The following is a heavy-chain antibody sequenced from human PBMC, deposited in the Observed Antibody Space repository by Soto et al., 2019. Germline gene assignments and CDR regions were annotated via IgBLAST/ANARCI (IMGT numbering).Heavy chain of an antibody. V-gene: IGHV3-23*01. CDR2: ISGSGHTI. Sequence: GGSLRLSCKATGFTFDVFPMTWVRQAPGKGLQWVAAISGSGHTITYADSVTGRFTISRDNSKDTLYLQMNSLRHEDSAIYFCARDDPFDLWGQGTQVTVSS. CDR3: ARDDPFDL. J-gene: IGHJ4*02. CDR1: GFTFDVFP.